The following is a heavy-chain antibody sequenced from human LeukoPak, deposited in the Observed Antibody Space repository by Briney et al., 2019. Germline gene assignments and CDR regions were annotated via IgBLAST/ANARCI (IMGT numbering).Heavy chain of an antibody. Sequence: GGSLRLSCAGSGFTFSIHAMSWVRQAPGKGLEWVSTIGGGDTYYADSVKGRFTISRDDPQSTVRLQMNSLRAEDTAVYYCAKDWIPYNRVFDCFDFWGQGTLVTVSS. CDR2: IGGGDT. CDR1: GFTFSIHA. J-gene: IGHJ4*02. D-gene: IGHD1-1*01. V-gene: IGHV3-23*01. CDR3: AKDWIPYNRVFDCFDF.